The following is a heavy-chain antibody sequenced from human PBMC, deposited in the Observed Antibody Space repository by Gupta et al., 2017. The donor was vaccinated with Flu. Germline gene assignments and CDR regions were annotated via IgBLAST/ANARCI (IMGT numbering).Heavy chain of an antibody. CDR3: VKDRLRGANY. Sequence: MTWVRQAPGKGLEYVSSISESDGSTYYADSVRGRFTISRDNSKNTLYLQMNSLRAEDTALYYCVKDRLRGANYWGQGTLVTVSS. CDR2: ISESDGST. D-gene: IGHD2-8*01. V-gene: IGHV3-23*01. J-gene: IGHJ4*02.